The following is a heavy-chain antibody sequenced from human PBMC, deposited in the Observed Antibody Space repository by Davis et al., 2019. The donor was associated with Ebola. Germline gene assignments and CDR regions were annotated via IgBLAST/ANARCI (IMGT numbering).Heavy chain of an antibody. J-gene: IGHJ2*01. Sequence: SETLSLTCTVPGGSISSYSWSWSLQPPGKGREGIGYFFYTGTTNYNPSLKSRITMSVDTSKNQFSLKLSSVTAADTALYYCARIVEAPGSLQFDLWGRGTLVTVSS. CDR3: ARIVEAPGSLQFDL. CDR2: FFYTGTT. D-gene: IGHD2-21*01. CDR1: GGSISSYS. V-gene: IGHV4-59*08.